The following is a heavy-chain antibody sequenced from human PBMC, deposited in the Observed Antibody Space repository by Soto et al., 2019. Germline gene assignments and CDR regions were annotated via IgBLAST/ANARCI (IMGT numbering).Heavy chain of an antibody. Sequence: GASVKVSCKASGGTFSSYAISWVRQAPGQGLEWMGGIIPIFGTANYAQKFQGRVTITADESTSTAYMELSSLRSEDTAVYYCATYEGGATGFFDYWGQGTLVTVSS. J-gene: IGHJ4*02. CDR3: ATYEGGATGFFDY. D-gene: IGHD1-26*01. CDR2: IIPIFGTA. CDR1: GGTFSSYA. V-gene: IGHV1-69*13.